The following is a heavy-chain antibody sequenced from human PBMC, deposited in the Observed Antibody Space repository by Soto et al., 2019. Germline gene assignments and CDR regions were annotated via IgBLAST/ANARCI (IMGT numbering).Heavy chain of an antibody. J-gene: IGHJ6*02. CDR3: ATDVLRFLESSSYYYGMDV. V-gene: IGHV3-48*02. CDR1: GFTFSSYS. D-gene: IGHD3-3*01. Sequence: EVQLVESGGGLVQPGGSLRLSCAASGFTFSSYSMNWVRQAPGKGLEWVSYISSSSSTIYYADSVKGRFTISRDNAKNSLYLQMNSLRDEDTAVYYCATDVLRFLESSSYYYGMDVWGQGTTVTVSS. CDR2: ISSSSSTI.